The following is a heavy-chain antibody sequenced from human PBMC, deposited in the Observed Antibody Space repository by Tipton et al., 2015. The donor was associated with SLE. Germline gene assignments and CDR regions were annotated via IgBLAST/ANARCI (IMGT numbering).Heavy chain of an antibody. V-gene: IGHV3-23*01. Sequence: SLRLSCAASGFTFRTYAMAWVRQSPGKGLEWVSLISGGGGSTHHADSVRGRFTISRDNSKNMLSLQLNTLRADDTAIYYCAKDRYCGGGTCFASYFDLWGQGTPVTVSS. J-gene: IGHJ4*02. CDR2: ISGGGGST. CDR1: GFTFRTYA. D-gene: IGHD2-21*01. CDR3: AKDRYCGGGTCFASYFDL.